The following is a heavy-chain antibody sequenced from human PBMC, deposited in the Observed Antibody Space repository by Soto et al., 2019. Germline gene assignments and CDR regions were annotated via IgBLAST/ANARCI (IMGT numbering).Heavy chain of an antibody. V-gene: IGHV4-34*01. CDR1: GGPFSGYI. Sequence: PSETLSLTCAVSGGPFSGYIWTWIRQTPGKGLQWIGQINHSGSSIYNPSLKDRVTISTMSNNKFSLELSSVTAADTAVYYFTRGLFSGSSYSGSWYYFDSWGQGTMVTVS. J-gene: IGHJ4*02. CDR3: TRGLFSGSSYSGSWYYFDS. CDR2: INHSGSS. D-gene: IGHD1-26*01.